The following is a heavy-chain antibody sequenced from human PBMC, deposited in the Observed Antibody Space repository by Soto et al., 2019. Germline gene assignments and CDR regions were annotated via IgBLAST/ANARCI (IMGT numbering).Heavy chain of an antibody. J-gene: IGHJ4*02. CDR1: GYSFNSYR. D-gene: IGHD6-19*01. CDR2: IYPGDFDT. V-gene: IGHV5-51*07. Sequence: GESLKIKYKRSGYSFNSYRINWVHKMPGKGLEWMGIIYPGDFDTRYSPSFQGQVTISADKSISTAYLQWSSLKASDTAMYYCFYTAGIAVRYFDYWGQGTLVTVSS. CDR3: FYTAGIAVRYFDY.